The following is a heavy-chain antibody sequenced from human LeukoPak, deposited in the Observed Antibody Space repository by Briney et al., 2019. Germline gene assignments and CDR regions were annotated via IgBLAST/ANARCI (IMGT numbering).Heavy chain of an antibody. CDR1: GVSISSDY. CDR3: ARRLRQSLFDP. D-gene: IGHD4-17*01. CDR2: IYYSGSS. V-gene: IGHV4-59*08. J-gene: IGHJ5*02. Sequence: SETLSLTCTVSGVSISSDYWSWIRLPPGKGLEWIGYIYYSGSSNYNPSLKSRVTMSVDTSKNQFSLKLTSVTAADTAVYYCARRLRQSLFDPWGQGTLVTVS.